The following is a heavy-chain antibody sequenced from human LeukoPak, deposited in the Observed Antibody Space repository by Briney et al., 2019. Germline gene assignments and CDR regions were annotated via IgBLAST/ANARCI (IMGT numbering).Heavy chain of an antibody. CDR1: GFTFGSHW. CDR2: ISIDGSST. V-gene: IGHV3-74*01. Sequence: GGSPRLSCAASGFTFGSHWMHWVRQAPGKGLVWVSRISIDGSSTNYADSVKGRFTISRDNAKNTLYLQMNSLRAEDTAVYYCARRLQGGSGSYYFDYWGQGTLVTVSS. D-gene: IGHD6-19*01. J-gene: IGHJ4*02. CDR3: ARRLQGGSGSYYFDY.